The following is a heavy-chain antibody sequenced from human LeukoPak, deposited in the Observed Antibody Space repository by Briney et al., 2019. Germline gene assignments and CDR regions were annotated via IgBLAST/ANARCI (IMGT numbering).Heavy chain of an antibody. D-gene: IGHD6-25*01. V-gene: IGHV3-11*04. CDR1: GFTFSDYY. J-gene: IGHJ3*02. CDR2: ISSSGSVL. CDR3: ARHSGARAFDI. Sequence: PGGSLRLSCAASGFTFSDYYMSWVRQAPGKGLEWVSYISSSGSVLQYADSVKGRFTISRDNAKNSLYLQMNSLRAEDTAVYYCARHSGARAFDIWGQGTMVTVSS.